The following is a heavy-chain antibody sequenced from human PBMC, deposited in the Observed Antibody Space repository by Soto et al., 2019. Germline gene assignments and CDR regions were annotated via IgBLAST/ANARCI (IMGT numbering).Heavy chain of an antibody. CDR1: GFTFSSFA. Sequence: PGGSLRLSCAASGFTFSSFAMHWVRQAPGKGLEWVAVMWYDGSNIYYADPVKGRFTISRDNSKNTLYLQMNSLRAEDTAVYYCAKSRYSSGWYPFDYWGQGTLVTV. J-gene: IGHJ4*02. CDR2: MWYDGSNI. D-gene: IGHD6-19*01. V-gene: IGHV3-33*03. CDR3: AKSRYSSGWYPFDY.